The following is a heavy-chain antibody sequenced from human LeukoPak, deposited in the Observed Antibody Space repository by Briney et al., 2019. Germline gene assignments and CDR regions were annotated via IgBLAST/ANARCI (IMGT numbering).Heavy chain of an antibody. V-gene: IGHV4-4*07. D-gene: IGHD2-15*01. Sequence: PPETLSLTCTVPGGSINNYYWSWIRQPAGKGLEWIGRIYTRGSTNYNPSLKSRVTMSVDTSKNQFPLELSSVTAADTAVYYCARGRYCSADICSGGDAFDIWGQGTMVSVSS. CDR1: GGSINNYY. CDR3: ARGRYCSADICSGGDAFDI. J-gene: IGHJ3*02. CDR2: IYTRGST.